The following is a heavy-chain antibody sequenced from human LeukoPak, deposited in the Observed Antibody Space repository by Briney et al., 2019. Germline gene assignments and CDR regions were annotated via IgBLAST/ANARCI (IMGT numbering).Heavy chain of an antibody. Sequence: TLSLTCTVSGGSISSGSYYWSWIRQPAGKGLDWIGRIYTTGSTNYNPSLKSRVTISVVTSKNQFSLKLSSVTAADTAMYYCARASGYDWESFYDYWGQGSLVTVSS. D-gene: IGHD5-12*01. CDR1: GGSISSGSYY. CDR3: ARASGYDWESFYDY. V-gene: IGHV4-61*02. CDR2: IYTTGST. J-gene: IGHJ4*02.